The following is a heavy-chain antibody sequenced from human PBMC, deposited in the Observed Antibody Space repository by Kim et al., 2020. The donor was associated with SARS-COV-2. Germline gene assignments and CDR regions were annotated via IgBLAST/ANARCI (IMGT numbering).Heavy chain of an antibody. Sequence: ASVKVSCKASGYTFTSYYMHWVRQAPGQGLEWMGIINPSGGSTSYAQKFQGRVTMTRDTSTSTVYMELSSLRSEDTAVYYCAASPGDSFYYYYGMDVWGQGTTVTVSS. CDR3: AASPGDSFYYYYGMDV. CDR1: GYTFTSYY. D-gene: IGHD7-27*01. V-gene: IGHV1-46*01. J-gene: IGHJ6*02. CDR2: INPSGGST.